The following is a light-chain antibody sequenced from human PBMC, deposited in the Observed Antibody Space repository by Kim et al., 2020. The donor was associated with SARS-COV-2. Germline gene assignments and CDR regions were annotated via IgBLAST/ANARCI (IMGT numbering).Light chain of an antibody. CDR3: QQYYSPDLT. V-gene: IGKV1-NL1*01. Sequence: DIQMTQSPSSLSASVGDRVTITCRASQDIDNSLAWYQQTPGKAPKLLLYTASSLESGVPSRFSGSGSGTDYTLAISSLQPEDFATYYCQQYYSPDLTFGGGTKVDIK. CDR1: QDIDNS. CDR2: TAS. J-gene: IGKJ4*01.